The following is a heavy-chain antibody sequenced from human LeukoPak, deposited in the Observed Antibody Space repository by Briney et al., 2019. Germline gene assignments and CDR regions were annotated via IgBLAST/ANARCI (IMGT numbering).Heavy chain of an antibody. CDR2: IRSSSSYI. CDR1: GFSFSSYA. J-gene: IGHJ4*02. D-gene: IGHD6-13*01. CDR3: ARDLAVLSAAPGLFDY. V-gene: IGHV3-21*01. Sequence: GGSLRLSCAASGFSFSSYAMTWVRQAPGKGLEWVSSIRSSSSYIYYADSVKGRFTISRDNAKKLLYLQMNSLRAEDTAVYHCARDLAVLSAAPGLFDYWGQGTLVTVSS.